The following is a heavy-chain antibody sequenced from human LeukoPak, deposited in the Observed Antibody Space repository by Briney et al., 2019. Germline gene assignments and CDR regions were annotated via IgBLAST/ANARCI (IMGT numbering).Heavy chain of an antibody. CDR3: AKGSATVTTGDYFDY. V-gene: IGHV3-23*01. D-gene: IGHD4-17*01. CDR2: ISGSGGST. J-gene: IGHJ4*02. CDR1: GFTFSSDA. Sequence: PGGALRLSCAASGFTFSSDAMSWGRQAPGKGLEWVSAISGSGGSTYYADSVKGRFTISRDNSKNTLYLQMNSLRAEDTAVYYCAKGSATVTTGDYFDYWGQGTLVTVSS.